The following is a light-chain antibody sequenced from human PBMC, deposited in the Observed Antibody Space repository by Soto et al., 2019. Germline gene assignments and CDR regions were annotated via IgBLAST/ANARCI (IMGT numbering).Light chain of an antibody. Sequence: DIQMTQSPSTLSASVGDRVTITCRASQSISSWLAWYQQKPGKAPKLLIYKASSLESVVPSRFSGSGSGTEFTITISSLQPDDFATYYCQQYNSYPWTFGQGTKVEIK. CDR1: QSISSW. J-gene: IGKJ1*01. V-gene: IGKV1-5*03. CDR3: QQYNSYPWT. CDR2: KAS.